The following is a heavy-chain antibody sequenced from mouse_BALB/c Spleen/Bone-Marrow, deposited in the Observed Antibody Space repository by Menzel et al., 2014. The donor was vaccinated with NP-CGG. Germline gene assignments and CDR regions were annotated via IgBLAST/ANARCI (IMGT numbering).Heavy chain of an antibody. V-gene: IGHV3-2*02. CDR3: AIGSSPYYYGMDY. CDR1: DYSITSDYA. Sequence: ESGPGLVKPSQSLSLTCTVTDYSITSDYAWNWVRQFPGNKLEWMGYIRYSGSTSYNPSLKSRISITRDTSKNQFFLQLNPVTTEDTATYYCAIGSSPYYYGMDYWGQGTSVTVSS. CDR2: IRYSGST. D-gene: IGHD1-1*01. J-gene: IGHJ4*01.